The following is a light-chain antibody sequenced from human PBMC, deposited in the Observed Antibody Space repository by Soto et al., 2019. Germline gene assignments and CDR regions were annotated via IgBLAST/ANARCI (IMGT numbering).Light chain of an antibody. V-gene: IGKV3-15*01. CDR1: QSVSNK. CDR3: QQYSDWPPIT. Sequence: ETVMTQSPATLSVSPGERATLSCRASQSVSNKLAWYQQKPGQGPRLLIYGASTRATGIPARFSGSGSGTECTLTIRSLQSEDFAVYYCQQYSDWPPITFGQGTKVEI. CDR2: GAS. J-gene: IGKJ1*01.